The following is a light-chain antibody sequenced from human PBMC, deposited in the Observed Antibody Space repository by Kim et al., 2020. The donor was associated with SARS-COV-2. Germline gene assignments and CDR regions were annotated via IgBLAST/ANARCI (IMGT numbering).Light chain of an antibody. V-gene: IGLV2-8*01. CDR1: SSDVGGYNY. CDR3: GSYVGNNNFV. Sequence: GQSITSACRGTSSDVGGYNYVSWYQHHPGKAPKLMIYEVTKRPSGVPDRFSGSKSGNTASLTVSGLQAEDEADYYCGSYVGNNNFVFGTGTKVTVL. J-gene: IGLJ1*01. CDR2: EVT.